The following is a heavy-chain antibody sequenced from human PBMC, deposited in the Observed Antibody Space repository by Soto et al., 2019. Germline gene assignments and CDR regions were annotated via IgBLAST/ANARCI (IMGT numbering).Heavy chain of an antibody. CDR1: GGSISGLY. V-gene: IGHV4-4*07. CDR3: ARDDIAVAGASFDH. J-gene: IGHJ4*02. CDR2: VYSSGST. Sequence: QVKLQESGPGLVKPSETLSLTCTVSGGSISGLYWSWIRQPAGKGLEWIGRVYSSGSTSFNPSLKNRVTMSVDTSKNQFSLRLTAVTAADTAIYYCARDDIAVAGASFDHWGQGTLVTVSS. D-gene: IGHD6-19*01.